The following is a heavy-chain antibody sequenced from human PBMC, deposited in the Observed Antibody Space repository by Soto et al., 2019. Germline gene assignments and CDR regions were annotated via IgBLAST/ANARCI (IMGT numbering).Heavy chain of an antibody. Sequence: PSETLSLTCTVSGGSISSYYWSWIRQPQGRGLRGMGKINHSGSTNYNPSLKSRVTISVDTSKNQFSLKLTSVTAADTAVYYCARDKITGLFDYWGQGTLVTSPQ. CDR3: ARDKITGLFDY. CDR2: INHSGST. CDR1: GGSISSYY. J-gene: IGHJ4*02. D-gene: IGHD2-8*02. V-gene: IGHV4-34*01.